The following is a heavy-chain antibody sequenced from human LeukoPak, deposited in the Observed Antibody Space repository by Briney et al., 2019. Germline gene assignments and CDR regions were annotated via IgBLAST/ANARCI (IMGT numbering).Heavy chain of an antibody. Sequence: GGSLRLSCAASGFTFITYVMTWVRQAPGKGLEWVSGISGGGSTYYADSVKGRFSISRDNSKNTLYLQMNSLRAEDTAVYFCAKDGSYSGSPIWFDTWGQGTLVTVSS. J-gene: IGHJ5*02. D-gene: IGHD3-10*01. CDR3: AKDGSYSGSPIWFDT. V-gene: IGHV3-23*01. CDR2: ISGGGST. CDR1: GFTFITYV.